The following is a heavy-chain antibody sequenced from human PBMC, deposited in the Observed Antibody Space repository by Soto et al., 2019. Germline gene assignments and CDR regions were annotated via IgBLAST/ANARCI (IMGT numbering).Heavy chain of an antibody. CDR2: IIPIFGTA. V-gene: IGHV1-69*13. Sequence: VASVKVSCKASGGTFSSYAISWVRQAPGQGLEWMGGIIPIFGTANYAQKFQGRVTITADASTSTAYMELSSLRSEDTAVYYCASSPCSNGVCYTRRSYYYYGMDVWGQGTTVTVSS. J-gene: IGHJ6*02. CDR1: GGTFSSYA. CDR3: ASSPCSNGVCYTRRSYYYYGMDV. D-gene: IGHD2-8*01.